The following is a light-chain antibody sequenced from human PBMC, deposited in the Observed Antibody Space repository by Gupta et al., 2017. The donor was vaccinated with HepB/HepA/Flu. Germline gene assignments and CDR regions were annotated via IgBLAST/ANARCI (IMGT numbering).Light chain of an antibody. CDR2: DVS. J-gene: IGKJ1*01. Sequence: EVVMTQSPATLSVSPGERATLSRRASQSVNRNLAWYQQKAGQAPRLLLFDVSIRASGTPARFSGSGSGTEFTLTISSLQAEDCAVYYCLQYNDWPPWTFGQGTKVEIK. CDR3: LQYNDWPPWT. V-gene: IGKV3-15*01. CDR1: QSVNRN.